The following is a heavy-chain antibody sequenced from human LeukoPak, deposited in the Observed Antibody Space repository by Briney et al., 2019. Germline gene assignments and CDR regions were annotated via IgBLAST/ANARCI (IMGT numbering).Heavy chain of an antibody. CDR3: ARGYYHGSGSYFGVLDY. CDR1: GGSISSDNSY. D-gene: IGHD3-10*01. Sequence: SQTLSLTCTVSGGSISSDNSYWNWIRQPAGKGLEWIGRIYSTGSTDYNPSLKSRVTISVDTSKNQFSLKLCSVTAADTAVYYCARGYYHGSGSYFGVLDYWGQGALVTVSS. V-gene: IGHV4-61*02. CDR2: IYSTGST. J-gene: IGHJ4*02.